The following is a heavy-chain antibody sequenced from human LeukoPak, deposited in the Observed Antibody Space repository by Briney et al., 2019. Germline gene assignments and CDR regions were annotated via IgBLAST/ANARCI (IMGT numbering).Heavy chain of an antibody. CDR1: GYSFTSYW. V-gene: IGHV5-51*01. Sequence: GESLKISCQGSGYSFTSYWIGWVRQMPGKGLEWMGIIYPGDSDTRYSPSFQGQVTISADKSISTAYLQWSRLKASDTAMYYCARRPPYCSGGSCFYYFDYWGQGTLVTVSS. D-gene: IGHD2-15*01. J-gene: IGHJ4*02. CDR3: ARRPPYCSGGSCFYYFDY. CDR2: IYPGDSDT.